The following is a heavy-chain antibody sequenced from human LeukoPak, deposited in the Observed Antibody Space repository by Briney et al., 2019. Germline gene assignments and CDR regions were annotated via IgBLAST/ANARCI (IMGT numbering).Heavy chain of an antibody. V-gene: IGHV4-59*02. Sequence: PSETLSLTCTVSGVSVSSSYWSWLRQPPGKGLEWIGFIYYTGSTNYNPSLKSRVTTSMDTSKNQFSLILRSMTAADTAVYYCARDPLYSSSSGYFDSWGQGTLVTVSS. CDR2: IYYTGST. CDR1: GVSVSSSY. D-gene: IGHD6-6*01. J-gene: IGHJ4*02. CDR3: ARDPLYSSSSGYFDS.